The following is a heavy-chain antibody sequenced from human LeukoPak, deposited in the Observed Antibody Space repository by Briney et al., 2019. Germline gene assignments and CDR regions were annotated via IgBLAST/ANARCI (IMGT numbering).Heavy chain of an antibody. Sequence: GGSLRLSCAASGFTISRSSMHWVRQAPGQGLEFVSAISRSGGNTYYANSVKGRFTISRGTSKNTLYLQVGSLRVEDMAVYYCARVGDRSGNGYSHWGQGTLVTVSS. CDR3: ARVGDRSGNGYSH. CDR2: ISRSGGNT. J-gene: IGHJ4*02. D-gene: IGHD2-2*03. V-gene: IGHV3-64*01. CDR1: GFTISRSS.